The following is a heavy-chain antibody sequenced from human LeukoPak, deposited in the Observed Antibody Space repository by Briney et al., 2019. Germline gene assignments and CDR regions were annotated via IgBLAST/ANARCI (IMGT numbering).Heavy chain of an antibody. V-gene: IGHV4-30-4*08. Sequence: PSETLSLTCTVSGGSISSGGYYWSWIRQHPGKGLEWIGYIYYSGSTYYNPSLKSRVTISVDTSKNQFSLKLSSVTAADTAVYYCAREMWGVIGYFDYWGQGTLVTVSS. CDR2: IYYSGST. CDR3: AREMWGVIGYFDY. CDR1: GGSISSGGYY. D-gene: IGHD3-10*01. J-gene: IGHJ4*02.